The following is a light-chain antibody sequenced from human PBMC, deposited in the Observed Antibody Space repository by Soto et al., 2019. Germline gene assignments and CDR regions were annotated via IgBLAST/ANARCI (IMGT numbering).Light chain of an antibody. V-gene: IGKV3-15*01. CDR1: QSVSTY. J-gene: IGKJ1*01. Sequence: EIVLTQSPATLSLSPGERATLSCRASQSVSTYLAWYQQRPGQAPRLLIYGASNRATGVPARISGSVSGTEFTLTIASLQSEDFAVYYCQQYSSWLWTFGQGTKV. CDR2: GAS. CDR3: QQYSSWLWT.